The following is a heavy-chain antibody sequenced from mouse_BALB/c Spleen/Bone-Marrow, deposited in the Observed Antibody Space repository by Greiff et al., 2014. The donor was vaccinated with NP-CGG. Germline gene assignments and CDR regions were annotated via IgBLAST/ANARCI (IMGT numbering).Heavy chain of an antibody. CDR2: IDPSDSYT. Sequence: GAELVKPGASVKMSCKASGYTFTSYWMHWVKQRPGQGLEWIGTIDPSDSYTSYNQKFKGKATLTVDTSSSTAYMQLSSLTSEDSAVYYCTRMWAYWGQGTLVTVSA. CDR3: TRMWAY. V-gene: IGHV1S127*01. J-gene: IGHJ3*01. CDR1: GYTFTSYW.